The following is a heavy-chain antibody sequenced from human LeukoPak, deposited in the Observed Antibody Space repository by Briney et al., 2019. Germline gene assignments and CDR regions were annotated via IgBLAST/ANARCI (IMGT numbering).Heavy chain of an antibody. CDR1: GGTFSSYY. Sequence: GGSLRLSCIVSGGTFSSYYMTWVRQAPGKGLEWVANIKQDGSEKFHVDSVKGRFTISRDNAKNSLYLQMNSLRVEDTAMYYCGYGSGWIFDCRGQGALVTVSS. J-gene: IGHJ4*02. D-gene: IGHD6-19*01. CDR2: IKQDGSEK. CDR3: GYGSGWIFDC. V-gene: IGHV3-7*01.